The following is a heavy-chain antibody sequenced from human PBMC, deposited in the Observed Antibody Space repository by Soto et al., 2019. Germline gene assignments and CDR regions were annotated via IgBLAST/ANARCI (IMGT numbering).Heavy chain of an antibody. J-gene: IGHJ4*02. CDR1: SGSFSGYY. Sequence: ASETLSLTCSIYSGSFSGYYWSWIRQPPGKGLEWIGEISQSGNTNYSPSLKSRVSISIDTSKKQFSLNLASVSAADTAVYYCARAPKVSGSSQTRPDFWGQGALVTVSS. CDR2: ISQSGNT. V-gene: IGHV4-34*01. D-gene: IGHD6-6*01. CDR3: ARAPKVSGSSQTRPDF.